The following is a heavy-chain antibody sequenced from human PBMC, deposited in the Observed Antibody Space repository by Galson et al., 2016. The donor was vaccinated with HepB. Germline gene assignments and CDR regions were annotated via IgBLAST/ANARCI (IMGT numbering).Heavy chain of an antibody. Sequence: SLRLSCAASGFTFNAHWMNWVRQAPGKGLEWVANIRGDGIDSYYAESVMGRFTISRGHAKNSLYLQMNGLRVDETAVYYCSREMTGSYFDWGQGTLVTVSS. CDR2: IRGDGIDS. V-gene: IGHV3-7*01. J-gene: IGHJ4*02. D-gene: IGHD3-10*01. CDR3: SREMTGSYFD. CDR1: GFTFNAHW.